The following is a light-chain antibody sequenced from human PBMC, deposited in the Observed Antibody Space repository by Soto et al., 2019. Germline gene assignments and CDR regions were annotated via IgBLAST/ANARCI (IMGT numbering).Light chain of an antibody. V-gene: IGKV3-20*01. J-gene: IGKJ1*01. Sequence: EIVMTQSPATLSVSPGERATLSCRASQSVSSKLAWYQQKPGQAPRLLIYGASSRATGIPDRLSGSGSGPDFTLTISRLEPEDFAVYYCQQYGSSGTFGQGTKVDI. CDR3: QQYGSSGT. CDR2: GAS. CDR1: QSVSSK.